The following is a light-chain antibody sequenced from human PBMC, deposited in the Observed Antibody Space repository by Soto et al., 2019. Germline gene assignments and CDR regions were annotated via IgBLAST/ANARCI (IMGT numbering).Light chain of an antibody. Sequence: EIVMTQSPATLSVSPGERATLSCRASQSVSSNLAWYQQKPGQAPRLLIYGASTRATGIPARFSGSGSGTEFTLTISSLQSEDFAVYYCQQYNNWPPLVRTFGQWTKVEIK. V-gene: IGKV3-15*01. CDR3: QQYNNWPPLVRT. J-gene: IGKJ1*01. CDR1: QSVSSN. CDR2: GAS.